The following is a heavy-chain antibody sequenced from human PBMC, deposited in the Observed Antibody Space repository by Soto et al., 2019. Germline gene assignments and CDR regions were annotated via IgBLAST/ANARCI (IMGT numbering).Heavy chain of an antibody. V-gene: IGHV1-2*02. Sequence: GASVKVSCKASGYTFTGYYMHWVRQAPGQGLEWMGWINPNSGGTNYAQKFQGRVTMTRDTSIGTAYMELSRLRSDDTAVYYCARGGDIVATMDDAFDIWGQGTMVTVSS. CDR3: ARGGDIVATMDDAFDI. CDR1: GYTFTGYY. CDR2: INPNSGGT. J-gene: IGHJ3*02. D-gene: IGHD5-12*01.